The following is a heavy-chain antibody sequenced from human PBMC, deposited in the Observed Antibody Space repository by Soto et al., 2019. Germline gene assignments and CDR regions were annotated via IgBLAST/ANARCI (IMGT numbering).Heavy chain of an antibody. V-gene: IGHV3-33*01. CDR2: IWYDGSNK. Sequence: GGSLRLSCAASGFTFSSYGMHWVRQAPGKGLEWVAVIWYDGSNKYYADSVKGRFTISRDNSKNTLYLQMNSLRAEDTAVYYCARDGDYGDSFDYWGQGTLVTVSS. CDR1: GFTFSSYG. J-gene: IGHJ4*02. CDR3: ARDGDYGDSFDY. D-gene: IGHD4-17*01.